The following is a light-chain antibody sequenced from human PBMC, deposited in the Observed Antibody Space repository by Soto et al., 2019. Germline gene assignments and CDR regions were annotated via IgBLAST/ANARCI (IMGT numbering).Light chain of an antibody. CDR3: SSYTRSSTLFV. Sequence: QSALTQPRSVSGSPGQSVTISCTGTSSDVGGYNYVSWYQQHPGKAPKLMIYDVTKRPSGVPDRFSGSKSGNTASLTISALQSEDEADYFCSSYTRSSTLFVFGTGTKVTVL. CDR1: SSDVGGYNY. V-gene: IGLV2-11*01. CDR2: DVT. J-gene: IGLJ1*01.